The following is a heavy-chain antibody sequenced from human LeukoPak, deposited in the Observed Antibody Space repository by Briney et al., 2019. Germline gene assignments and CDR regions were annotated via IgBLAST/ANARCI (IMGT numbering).Heavy chain of an antibody. CDR2: FDPEDGET. Sequence: GASVKVSCKVSGYTLTELSMHWVRQAPGEGLEWMGGFDPEDGETIYAQKFQGRVTMTEDTSTDTAYMELSSLRSEDTAVYYCATTGRPAATWMGPNWFDPWGQGTLVTVSS. V-gene: IGHV1-24*01. J-gene: IGHJ5*02. CDR3: ATTGRPAATWMGPNWFDP. CDR1: GYTLTELS. D-gene: IGHD2-2*01.